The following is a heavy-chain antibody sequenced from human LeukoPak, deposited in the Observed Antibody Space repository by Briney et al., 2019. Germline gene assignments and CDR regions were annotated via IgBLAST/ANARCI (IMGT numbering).Heavy chain of an antibody. J-gene: IGHJ4*02. Sequence: GGSLRLSCAASGFTFSSYAMNWVRLSAGKGLEWVSAITDNGNTTYYADSVKGRFTISRDNSKNTLYLQMNSLRAEDTAVYYCATLRLSDHFDYWGRGTLVTVSS. CDR3: ATLRLSDHFDY. CDR1: GFTFSSYA. V-gene: IGHV3-23*05. D-gene: IGHD2-15*01. CDR2: ITDNGNTT.